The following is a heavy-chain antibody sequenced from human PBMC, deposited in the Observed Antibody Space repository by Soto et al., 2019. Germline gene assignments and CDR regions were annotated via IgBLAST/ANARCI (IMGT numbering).Heavy chain of an antibody. Sequence: SVKVSCKASGGTFSSYAISWVRQAPGQGLEWMVGIIPIFGTANYAQKFQGRVTITADKSTSTAYMELSSLRSEDTAVYYCARDEKYYFDYWGQGTLVTVSS. V-gene: IGHV1-69*06. CDR3: ARDEKYYFDY. CDR2: IIPIFGTA. CDR1: GGTFSSYA. J-gene: IGHJ4*02.